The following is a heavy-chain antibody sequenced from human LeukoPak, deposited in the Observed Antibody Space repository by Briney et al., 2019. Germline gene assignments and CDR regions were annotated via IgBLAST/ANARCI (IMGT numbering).Heavy chain of an antibody. Sequence: GGSLRLSCSASGFTFSSYAMHWVRQAPGKGLEWVAVISYDGSNKYYADSVKGRFTISRDNSKNTLYLQMNSLRAEDTAVYYCARSCSGSHPLDYWGQGTLVTVSS. CDR1: GFTFSSYA. V-gene: IGHV3-30-3*01. CDR3: ARSCSGSHPLDY. CDR2: ISYDGSNK. D-gene: IGHD3-10*02. J-gene: IGHJ4*02.